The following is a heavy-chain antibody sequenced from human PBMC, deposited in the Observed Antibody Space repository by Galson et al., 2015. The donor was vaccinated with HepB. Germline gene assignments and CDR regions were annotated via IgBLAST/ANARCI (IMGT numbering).Heavy chain of an antibody. CDR2: IIPIFGTA. Sequence: SVKVSCKASGGTFSSYAISWVRQAPGQGLEWMGGIIPIFGTANYAQKFQGRVTITADESTSTAYKERSSLRSEDTAVYYCARVRSPYSSSSIEEFDYWGQGTLVTVSS. D-gene: IGHD6-13*01. J-gene: IGHJ4*02. CDR3: ARVRSPYSSSSIEEFDY. CDR1: GGTFSSYA. V-gene: IGHV1-69*13.